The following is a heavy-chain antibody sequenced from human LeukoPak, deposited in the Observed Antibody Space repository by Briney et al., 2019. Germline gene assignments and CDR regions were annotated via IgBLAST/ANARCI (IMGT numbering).Heavy chain of an antibody. Sequence: SETLSLTCTVSGGSISSYYWSWIRQPPGKGMEWIGYIYYSGSTNYNPSLKSRVPISVDTSKHQFSLKLSSVTAADTAVYYCARGGFGRITMIVVAVDAFDIWGQETMVTVSS. D-gene: IGHD3-22*01. CDR3: ARGGFGRITMIVVAVDAFDI. V-gene: IGHV4-59*01. J-gene: IGHJ3*02. CDR2: IYYSGST. CDR1: GGSISSYY.